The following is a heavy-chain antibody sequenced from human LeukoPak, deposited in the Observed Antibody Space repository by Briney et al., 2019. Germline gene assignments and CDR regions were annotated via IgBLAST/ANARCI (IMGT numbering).Heavy chain of an antibody. V-gene: IGHV3-30-3*01. J-gene: IGHJ4*02. D-gene: IGHD1-14*01. Sequence: GGSLRLSCAASGFTFSSYAMHWVRQAPGKGLEWVAVISYDGSNKYYADSVKGRFTISRDNSKNTLYLQMNSLRAEDTAVYYCARPASDRRYYFDYWGQGTLVTVSS. CDR1: GFTFSSYA. CDR3: ARPASDRRYYFDY. CDR2: ISYDGSNK.